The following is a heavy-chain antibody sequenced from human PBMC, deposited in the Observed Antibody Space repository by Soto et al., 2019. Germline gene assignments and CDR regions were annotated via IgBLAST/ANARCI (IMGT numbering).Heavy chain of an antibody. CDR3: ARASGWGSSSWYSFGY. CDR1: GGTFSSYA. V-gene: IGHV1-69*06. D-gene: IGHD6-13*01. Sequence: QVQLVQSGAEVKKPGSSVKVSCKASGGTFSSYAISWVRQAPGQGLEWMGGIIPIFGTANYAQKFQGRDTITADKSTSTDYMELRSLRSEDKAVYYCARASGWGSSSWYSFGYWGQGTLVTVSS. J-gene: IGHJ4*02. CDR2: IIPIFGTA.